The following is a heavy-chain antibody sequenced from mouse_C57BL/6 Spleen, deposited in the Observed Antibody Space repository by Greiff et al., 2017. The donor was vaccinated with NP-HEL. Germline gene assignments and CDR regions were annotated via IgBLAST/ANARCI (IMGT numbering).Heavy chain of an antibody. Sequence: QVQLQQSGAELVRPGASVTLSCKASGYTFTDYEMHWVKQTPVHGLEWIGAIDPETGGTAYNQKFKGKAILTADKSSSTAYMELRSLTSEDSAVYYCTRYDGYSYYFDDWGQGTTLTVSS. CDR2: IDPETGGT. V-gene: IGHV1-15*01. CDR1: GYTFTDYE. D-gene: IGHD2-3*01. J-gene: IGHJ2*01. CDR3: TRYDGYSYYFDD.